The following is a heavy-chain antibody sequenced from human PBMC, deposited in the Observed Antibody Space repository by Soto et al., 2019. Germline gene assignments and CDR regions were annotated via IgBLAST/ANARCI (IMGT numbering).Heavy chain of an antibody. CDR2: IIPIFGTA. CDR1: GYTFTSYA. Sequence: QVQLVQSGAEVKKPGASVKVSCKASGYTFTSYAMHWVRQAPGQGLEWMGGIIPIFGTANYAQKFQGRVTITADESTSTAYMELSSLRSEDTAVYYCARGACSSTSCSYYYYYYGMDVWGQGTTVTVSS. D-gene: IGHD2-2*01. V-gene: IGHV1-69*13. CDR3: ARGACSSTSCSYYYYYYGMDV. J-gene: IGHJ6*02.